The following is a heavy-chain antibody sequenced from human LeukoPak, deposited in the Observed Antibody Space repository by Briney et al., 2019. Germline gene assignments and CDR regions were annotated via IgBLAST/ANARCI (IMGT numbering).Heavy chain of an antibody. CDR1: GYTFTSYD. V-gene: IGHV1-8*03. CDR2: MNPNSGNT. Sequence: ASVKVSCKASGYTFTSYDINWVRQATGQGLEWMGWMNPNSGNTGYAQKFQGRVTITRNTSISTAYMELSSLRSEDTAVYYCARAPLVQRYYYYMDVWGKGTTVTVSS. CDR3: ARAPLVQRYYYYMDV. J-gene: IGHJ6*03. D-gene: IGHD3-10*01.